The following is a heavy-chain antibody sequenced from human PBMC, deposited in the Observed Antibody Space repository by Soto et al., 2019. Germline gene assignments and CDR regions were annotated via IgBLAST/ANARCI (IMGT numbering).Heavy chain of an antibody. J-gene: IGHJ5*02. V-gene: IGHV1-3*01. CDR2: INAGNGNT. CDR3: AREGPVVWVGFDP. D-gene: IGHD3-16*01. Sequence: QVQLVQSGAEVKKPGASVKVSCKASGYTFTSYAMHWVRQAPGQRLEWMGWINAGNGNTKYSQKFQGRVTITRDTSASTAYMELSSLRSEDTAVSYCAREGPVVWVGFDPWGQGTLVTVSS. CDR1: GYTFTSYA.